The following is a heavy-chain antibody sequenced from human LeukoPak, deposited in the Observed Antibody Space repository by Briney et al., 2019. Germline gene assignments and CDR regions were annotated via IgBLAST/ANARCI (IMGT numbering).Heavy chain of an antibody. V-gene: IGHV3-23*01. CDR2: ISTSGGDT. J-gene: IGHJ4*02. CDR3: VKGSAGSRPYYFDY. Sequence: GGSLRLSCAASGFTFTDSAMTWVRQAPGKGLEWVSAISTSGGDTIYTDSVKDRFTISRDNSKNTLSLEMNGLRPEDTAVYYCVKGSAGSRPYYFDYWGQGTLLTVSS. D-gene: IGHD6-13*01. CDR1: GFTFTDSA.